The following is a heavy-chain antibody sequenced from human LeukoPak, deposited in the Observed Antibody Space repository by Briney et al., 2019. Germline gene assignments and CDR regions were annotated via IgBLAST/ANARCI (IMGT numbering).Heavy chain of an antibody. CDR1: GFIFSNNW. D-gene: IGHD3-9*01. Sequence: GGSLRLSCAASGFIFSNNWMYWIRQAPGKGLVWVSRINGDGSITNYADSVRGRFPISRDNAKNTLYLQMNSLRVEDTAVYYCARIDAPIDDWGQGTLVTVSS. J-gene: IGHJ4*02. V-gene: IGHV3-74*01. CDR3: ARIDAPIDD. CDR2: INGDGSIT.